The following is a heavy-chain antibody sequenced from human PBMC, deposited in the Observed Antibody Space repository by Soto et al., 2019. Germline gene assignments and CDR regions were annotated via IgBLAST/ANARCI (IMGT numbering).Heavy chain of an antibody. V-gene: IGHV4-38-2*02. CDR1: GYSISSGYY. Sequence: SETLSLTCAVSGYSISSGYYWGWIRQPPGKGLEWIGSIYHSGSTYYNPSLKSRVTISVDTSKNQFSLKLSSVTAADTAVYYCARDRRAFDYWRQGTLVTVSS. CDR3: ARDRRAFDY. CDR2: IYHSGST. J-gene: IGHJ4*02.